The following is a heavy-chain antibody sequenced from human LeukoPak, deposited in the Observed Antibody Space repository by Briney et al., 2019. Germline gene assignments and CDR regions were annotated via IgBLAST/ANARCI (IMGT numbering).Heavy chain of an antibody. CDR1: AGSFSGYY. Sequence: LSLTCAVYAGSFSGYYWSWIRQAPGKGLEWVSCISSSGSTIYYADSVKGRFTISRDNAKNSLYLQMNSLRAEDTAVYYCARVPRRYQLLTYFDYWGQGTLVTVSS. CDR2: ISSSGSTI. D-gene: IGHD2-2*01. CDR3: ARVPRRYQLLTYFDY. V-gene: IGHV3-11*01. J-gene: IGHJ4*02.